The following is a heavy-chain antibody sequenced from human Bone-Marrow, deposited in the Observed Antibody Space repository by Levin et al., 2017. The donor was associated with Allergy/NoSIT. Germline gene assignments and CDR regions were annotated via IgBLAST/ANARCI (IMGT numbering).Heavy chain of an antibody. V-gene: IGHV4-39*01. CDR1: GDSSSSGDDY. CDR3: ARQVGHGLWYFDY. CDR2: INYSGRT. J-gene: IGHJ4*02. Sequence: PSQTLSLTCTVSGDSSSSGDDYWGWIRQPPWKGLEWIATINYSGRTYYNSSLKSRGAISVDTSKNQFSLSLSSVTAADTAVYYCARQVGHGLWYFDYWGQGTLVTVSS. D-gene: IGHD2-2*01.